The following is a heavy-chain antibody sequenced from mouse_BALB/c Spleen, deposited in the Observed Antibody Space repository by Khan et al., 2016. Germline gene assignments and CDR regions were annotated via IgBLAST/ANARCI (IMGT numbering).Heavy chain of an antibody. CDR1: GFTFNTNA. Sequence: EVQLVETGGGLVQPKGSLKLSCAASGFTFNTNAMNWVRQAPGKGLEWVARIRSKSNNYATYYADSVKDRITISRDDSQSILYLQMNNLKTEDTAMYYCVRDFYYYGRGGCVDVGGAGTTVTVSS. CDR3: VRDFYYYGRGGCVDV. V-gene: IGHV10S3*01. J-gene: IGHJ1*01. D-gene: IGHD1-1*01. CDR2: IRSKSNNYAT.